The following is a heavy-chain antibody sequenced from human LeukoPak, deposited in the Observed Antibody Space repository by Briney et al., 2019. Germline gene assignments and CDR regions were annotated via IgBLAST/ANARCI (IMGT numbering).Heavy chain of an antibody. Sequence: SGTLSLTCTVSGGSVSSPDYYWSWIRQPPGKGLEWIGYVYYSGSTSYNPSLKSRLTISMDTSKNQFSLKLSSVTAAEMAVYYCARQIRRSSGSFDQWGQGTLVTVSS. D-gene: IGHD3-22*01. CDR2: VYYSGST. J-gene: IGHJ4*02. V-gene: IGHV4-30-4*01. CDR3: ARQIRRSSGSFDQ. CDR1: GGSVSSPDYY.